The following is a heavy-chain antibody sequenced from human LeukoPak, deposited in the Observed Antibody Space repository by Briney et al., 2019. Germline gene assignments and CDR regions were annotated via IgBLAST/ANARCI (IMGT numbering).Heavy chain of an antibody. J-gene: IGHJ5*02. CDR1: GGSISSGSYY. Sequence: SETLSLTCTVSGGSISSGSYYWSWIRQPAGKGLEWIGRIYTSGSTNYNPSLKSRVTISVDTSKNQFSLKLSSETAADTAVYYCARDPASSWFDPWGQGTLVTVSS. CDR3: ARDPASSWFDP. V-gene: IGHV4-61*02. D-gene: IGHD2-2*01. CDR2: IYTSGST.